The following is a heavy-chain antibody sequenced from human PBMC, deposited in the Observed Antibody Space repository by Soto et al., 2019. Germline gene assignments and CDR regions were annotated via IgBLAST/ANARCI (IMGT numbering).Heavy chain of an antibody. CDR2: FDPEDGET. J-gene: IGHJ5*01. CDR1: GYTLTELS. V-gene: IGHV1-24*01. Sequence: ASVKVSCKVSGYTLTELSMHWVRQAPGKGLEWMGGFDPEDGETIYAQKFQGSVTMTEDTSTDTAYMELSSLRSEDADVYYSTGEQHLGRRGELDSWGQGTMVTVSS. D-gene: IGHD6-13*01. CDR3: TGEQHLGRRGELDS.